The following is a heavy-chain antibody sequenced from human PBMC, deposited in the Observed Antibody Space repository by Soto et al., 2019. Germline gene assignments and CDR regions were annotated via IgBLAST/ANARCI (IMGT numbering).Heavy chain of an antibody. J-gene: IGHJ5*01. Sequence: SETLSLTCTVSGGSIISYYWSWIRQPPGKGLEWIGYIYYTGTTTYNPSIKSRVTISVDSSKNQFSLNLTSVSAADTAVYYCARLGGFYQSLDSWGQGTLVTVS. CDR1: GGSIISYY. D-gene: IGHD3-22*01. CDR3: ARLGGFYQSLDS. V-gene: IGHV4-59*08. CDR2: IYYTGTT.